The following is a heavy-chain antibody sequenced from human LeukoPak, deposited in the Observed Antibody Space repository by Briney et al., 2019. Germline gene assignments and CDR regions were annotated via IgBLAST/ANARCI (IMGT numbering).Heavy chain of an antibody. CDR1: GGSISNYY. J-gene: IGHJ4*02. V-gene: IGHV4-4*07. CDR3: ASWGLVLQYYYGSGSYYRNLEIDY. Sequence: SETLSLTCTVSGGSISNYYWSWIRQPAGKGLEWIGHMYTSGSTNYHPSLKSRVTMSVDTSKNQFSLKMHSVTAADTAVYYCASWGLVLQYYYGSGSYYRNLEIDYWGQGTLVTVSS. D-gene: IGHD3-10*01. CDR2: MYTSGST.